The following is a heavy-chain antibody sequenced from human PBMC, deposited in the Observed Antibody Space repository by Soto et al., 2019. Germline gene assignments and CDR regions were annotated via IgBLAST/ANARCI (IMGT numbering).Heavy chain of an antibody. CDR1: CGSISSYY. Sequence: SETLSLTCTASCGSISSYYWSWIRQPPGKGLEWIGYIYYSGSTNYNPSLKSRVTISVDTSKNQFSLKLSSVTAADTAVYYCARAGTGDYYDSSGYPTRHNWFDPWGQGTLVTVSS. CDR3: ARAGTGDYYDSSGYPTRHNWFDP. J-gene: IGHJ5*02. V-gene: IGHV4-59*01. CDR2: IYYSGST. D-gene: IGHD3-22*01.